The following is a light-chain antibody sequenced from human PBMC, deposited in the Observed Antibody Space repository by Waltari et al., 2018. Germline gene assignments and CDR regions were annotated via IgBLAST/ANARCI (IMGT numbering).Light chain of an antibody. CDR1: SSDVGAYNY. J-gene: IGLJ2*01. CDR3: SSYTRSNTVI. V-gene: IGLV2-14*01. Sequence: QSALTQPASVSGSLGQSITISCTGTSSDVGAYNYFSWFQQHPGKVLKFMIYEFSNRPPGVSNRFSGSKSGNTASLTISGLQPEDEGDYYCSSYTRSNTVILGGGTKVTVL. CDR2: EFS.